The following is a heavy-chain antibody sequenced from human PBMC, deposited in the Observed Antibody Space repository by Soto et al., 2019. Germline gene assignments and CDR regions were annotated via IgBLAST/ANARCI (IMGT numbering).Heavy chain of an antibody. CDR1: GFTVSSNY. CDR2: IYSGGST. CDR3: ARELVLLTHPREAFDL. D-gene: IGHD2-2*01. Sequence: EVQLVESGGGLVQPGGSLRLSCAASGFTVSSNYMSWVRQAPGKGLEWVSVIYSGGSTYYADSVKGRFTISRDNSKNTLYLQMNSLRASDTAVYSFARELVLLTHPREAFDLCAQGTMLTFSS. V-gene: IGHV3-66*01. J-gene: IGHJ3*01.